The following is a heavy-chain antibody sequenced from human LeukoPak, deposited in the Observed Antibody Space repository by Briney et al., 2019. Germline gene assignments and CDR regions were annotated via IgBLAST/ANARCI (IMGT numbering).Heavy chain of an antibody. CDR3: ARSYYYGSGRYYGMDV. J-gene: IGHJ6*02. V-gene: IGHV4-34*01. CDR2: INHSGST. D-gene: IGHD3-10*01. CDR1: GGSFSGYY. Sequence: SETLSLTCAVYGGSFSGYYWSWIRQPPGKGLEWIGEINHSGSTNYNPSLKSRVTISVDTSKNQFSLNLSSVTAADTAVYYCARSYYYGSGRYYGMDVWGQGTTVTVSS.